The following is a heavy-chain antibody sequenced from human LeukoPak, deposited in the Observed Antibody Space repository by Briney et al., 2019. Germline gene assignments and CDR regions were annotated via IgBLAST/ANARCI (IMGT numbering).Heavy chain of an antibody. CDR1: GDRVSINSAA. CDR2: TYYRSKWYN. CDR3: AGYFYDSSGYYKDY. V-gene: IGHV6-1*01. Sequence: SQTLSLTCAISGDRVSINSAAWNWIRQSPSRGLEWLGRTYYRSKWYNDYAVSVKSRITINPDTSKNQFSLQVNSVTPEDTAVYYCAGYFYDSSGYYKDYWGQGTLVTVSS. J-gene: IGHJ4*02. D-gene: IGHD3-22*01.